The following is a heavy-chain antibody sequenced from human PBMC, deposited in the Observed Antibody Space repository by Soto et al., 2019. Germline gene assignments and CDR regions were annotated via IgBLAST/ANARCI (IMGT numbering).Heavy chain of an antibody. CDR1: GFSLSTEGVA. Sequence: SGPTLVNPTQTLTLTCSFSGFSLSTEGVAVGWIRQSPGKALEWLSVIYWDDDQRSSKSLRSRLIISKDTSKNQVVLTLTNMEPLDTGMYYCAHRDRASGGLFDYWGQGILVTVSS. J-gene: IGHJ4*02. V-gene: IGHV2-5*02. CDR2: IYWDDDQ. CDR3: AHRDRASGGLFDY. D-gene: IGHD3-10*01.